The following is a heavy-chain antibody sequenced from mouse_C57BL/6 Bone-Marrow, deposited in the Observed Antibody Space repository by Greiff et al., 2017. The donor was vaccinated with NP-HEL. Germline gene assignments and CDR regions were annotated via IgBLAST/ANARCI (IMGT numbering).Heavy chain of an antibody. J-gene: IGHJ3*01. CDR3: AREGDWVFAY. D-gene: IGHD4-1*01. V-gene: IGHV3-6*01. CDR1: GYSITSGYY. CDR2: ISYDGSN. Sequence: DVKLQESGPGLVKPSQSLSLTCSVTGYSITSGYYWNWIRQFPGNKLEWMGYISYDGSNNYNPSLKNRISITRDTSKNQFFLKLNSVTTEDTATYYCAREGDWVFAYWGQGTLVTVSA.